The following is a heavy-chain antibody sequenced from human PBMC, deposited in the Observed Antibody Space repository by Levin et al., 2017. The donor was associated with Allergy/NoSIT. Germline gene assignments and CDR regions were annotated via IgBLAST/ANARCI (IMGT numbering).Heavy chain of an antibody. V-gene: IGHV3-48*01. CDR3: ARDGFISGNMDH. CDR1: GFTFSRYN. Sequence: PGESLKISCAASGFTFSRYNMDWVRQAPGKGLEWISYISSSSSTIYYADSVKGRFTISRDNGKSALFLQMDSLRAEDTAVYYCARDGFISGNMDHWGQGTLVTVSS. CDR2: ISSSSSTI. J-gene: IGHJ4*02. D-gene: IGHD3-10*01.